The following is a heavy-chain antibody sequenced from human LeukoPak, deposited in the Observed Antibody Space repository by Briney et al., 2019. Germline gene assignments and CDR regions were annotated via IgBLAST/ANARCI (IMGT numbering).Heavy chain of an antibody. CDR2: INHSGST. J-gene: IGHJ4*02. V-gene: IGHV4-34*01. D-gene: IGHD2-2*01. Sequence: SETLSLTCAVYGGSFSGYYWSWIRQPPGKGLEWIGEINHSGSTNYNPSLKSRVTISVDTSKNQFSLKLSSVTAADTAVYYCARAQDFVVVPAASHFDYWGQGTLVTVSS. CDR1: GGSFSGYY. CDR3: ARAQDFVVVPAASHFDY.